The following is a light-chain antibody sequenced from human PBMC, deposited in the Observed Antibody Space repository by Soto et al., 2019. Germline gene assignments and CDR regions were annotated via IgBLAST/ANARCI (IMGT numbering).Light chain of an antibody. CDR2: RNN. Sequence: QSVLTQPPSASGTPGQRVSISCSGSTSNIGNHYVFWHQHLPGTAPKLLIFRNNQRPSGVPDRFSGSGSGTSASLAISGLRSEDEADYHCATWDDTLRGYVFGTGTKVTVL. V-gene: IGLV1-47*01. CDR1: TSNIGNHY. J-gene: IGLJ1*01. CDR3: ATWDDTLRGYV.